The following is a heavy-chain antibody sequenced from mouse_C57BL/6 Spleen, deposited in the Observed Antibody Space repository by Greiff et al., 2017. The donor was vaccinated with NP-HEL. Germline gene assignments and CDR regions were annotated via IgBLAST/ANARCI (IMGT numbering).Heavy chain of an antibody. D-gene: IGHD2-5*01. CDR2: INPYNGDT. Sequence: EVQLQQSGPELVKPGDSVKISCKASGYSFTGYFMNWVMQSHGKSLEWIGRINPYNGDTFYNQKFKGKATLTVDKSSSTAHMELRSLTSEDSAVYYCARSGYSNYPAWFAYWGKGTLVTVSA. V-gene: IGHV1-20*01. J-gene: IGHJ3*01. CDR3: ARSGYSNYPAWFAY. CDR1: GYSFTGYF.